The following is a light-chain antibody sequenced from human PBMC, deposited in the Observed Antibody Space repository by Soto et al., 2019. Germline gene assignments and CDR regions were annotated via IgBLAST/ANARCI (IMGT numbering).Light chain of an antibody. J-gene: IGLJ3*02. CDR1: SSDVGLYNL. CDR3: CSYAGSSWV. Sequence: QSVLTQPASVSGSPGQSITIYCTGTSSDVGLYNLVSWYQQHPGKAPKLMIYEVNKRPSGVSNRFSGSKSGNTASLTISGLQAEDEADYYCCSYAGSSWVFGGGTQLTVL. V-gene: IGLV2-23*02. CDR2: EVN.